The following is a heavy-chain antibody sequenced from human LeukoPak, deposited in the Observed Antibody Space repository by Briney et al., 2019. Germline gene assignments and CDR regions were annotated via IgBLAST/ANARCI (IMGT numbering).Heavy chain of an antibody. CDR1: GDSVSSNSAT. CDR3: AKVIAGELATMT. Sequence: SQTLSLTCAISGDSVSSNSATRNWIRQSPSRGLEWLGRTYYRSKWYIDYPVSVKGRMIINPDTSKNQFSLQVNSVTPEDTAVYFCAKVIAGELATMTWGQGTLVTVSP. J-gene: IGHJ4*02. V-gene: IGHV6-1*01. CDR2: TYYRSKWYI. D-gene: IGHD5-24*01.